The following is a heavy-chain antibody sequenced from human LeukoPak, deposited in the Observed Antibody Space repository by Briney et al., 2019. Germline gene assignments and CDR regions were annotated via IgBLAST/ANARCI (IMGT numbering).Heavy chain of an antibody. CDR1: GYTFTNYD. Sequence: ASVKVSCXASGYTFTNYDINWVRQASGQGLEWMAWMNPNSGNTGYAQKFQGRVTMTRNTSISTAYMELSRLRSDDTAVYYCARDGTGYCSGGSCYSGASFDYWGQGTLVTVSS. V-gene: IGHV1-8*01. J-gene: IGHJ4*02. D-gene: IGHD2-15*01. CDR3: ARDGTGYCSGGSCYSGASFDY. CDR2: MNPNSGNT.